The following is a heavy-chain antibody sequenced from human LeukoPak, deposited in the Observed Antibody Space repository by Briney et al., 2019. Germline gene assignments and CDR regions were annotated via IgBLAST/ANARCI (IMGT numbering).Heavy chain of an antibody. J-gene: IGHJ4*02. D-gene: IGHD6-13*01. CDR1: GFTFSSYS. V-gene: IGHV3-23*01. Sequence: GGSLRLSCAASGFTFSSYSMSWVRQAPGKGLEWVSAISGSGGSTYYADSVKGRFTISRDNSKNTLYLQMNSLRAEDTAVYYCAKDAYSSSWQYYFDYWGQGTLVTVSS. CDR2: ISGSGGST. CDR3: AKDAYSSSWQYYFDY.